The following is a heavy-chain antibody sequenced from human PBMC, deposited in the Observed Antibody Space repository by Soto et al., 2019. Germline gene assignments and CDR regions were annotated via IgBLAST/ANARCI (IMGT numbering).Heavy chain of an antibody. D-gene: IGHD3-10*01. CDR3: ARHRGPTGPNY. V-gene: IGHV4-39*01. CDR1: GGSISDSDYH. Sequence: QLQLRESGPGLVKPSETLSLTCTVSGGSISDSDYHWGWIRQPPGKGLEWIASLSRSGSTYHSASLKSRVTISVDTSKNQFALNLGSVTAADTAVYYCARHRGPTGPNYWGQGTLVTVSS. J-gene: IGHJ4*02. CDR2: LSRSGST.